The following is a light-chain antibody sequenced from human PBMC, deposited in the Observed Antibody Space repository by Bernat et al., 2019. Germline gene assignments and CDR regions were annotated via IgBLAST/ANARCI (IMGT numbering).Light chain of an antibody. CDR2: KAS. J-gene: IGKJ1*01. CDR3: QQYDTWT. Sequence: DIQMTQSPSTLSASVGDTVTITCRASQSVKSWLAWYQQKPGKAPKLLIYKASRLEGGVPSRFSGSGSTTEFTLTISSLQPDDFATYYCQQYDTWTFGQGTKV. CDR1: QSVKSW. V-gene: IGKV1-5*03.